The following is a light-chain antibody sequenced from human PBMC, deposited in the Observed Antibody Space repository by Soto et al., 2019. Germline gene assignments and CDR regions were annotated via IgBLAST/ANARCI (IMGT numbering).Light chain of an antibody. CDR2: GAS. Sequence: EIVMTQSPATLSVSPGERATLSCRASQSVSSNLAWYQQKPGQAHRLLIYGASTRATGIPARFSGSGSGTELTLTISSLQSEEFAVYCCQQYNNWPPTFGQGTKVEIK. CDR3: QQYNNWPPT. J-gene: IGKJ1*01. V-gene: IGKV3-15*01. CDR1: QSVSSN.